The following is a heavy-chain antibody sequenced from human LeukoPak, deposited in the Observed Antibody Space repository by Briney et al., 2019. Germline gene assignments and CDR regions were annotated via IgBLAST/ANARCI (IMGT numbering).Heavy chain of an antibody. Sequence: PGGSLRLSCAASGCTFTSYAMSWVRQAPGKGLEWVSTISGSGGNTYYADSVKGRFTISRDNSKNTLYLQMNSLRVEDTAVYYCARGGSPRGFLGYWGQGTLVTVSS. J-gene: IGHJ4*02. D-gene: IGHD2-15*01. CDR1: GCTFTSYA. CDR3: ARGGSPRGFLGY. V-gene: IGHV3-23*01. CDR2: ISGSGGNT.